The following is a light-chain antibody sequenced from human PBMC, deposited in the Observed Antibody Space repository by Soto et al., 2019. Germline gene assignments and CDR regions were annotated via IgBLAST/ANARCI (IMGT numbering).Light chain of an antibody. Sequence: EIVMTQSPATLSVSPGERATISCRASQSVSSSLAWYQQKPGQAPRLLIYGASTSAIGIPARFSGSGSGTELALTITSRNSQDDAFYYYHRYNNWPHLTFGGGTKVEIK. J-gene: IGKJ4*01. CDR2: GAS. CDR3: HRYNNWPHLT. V-gene: IGKV3-15*01. CDR1: QSVSSS.